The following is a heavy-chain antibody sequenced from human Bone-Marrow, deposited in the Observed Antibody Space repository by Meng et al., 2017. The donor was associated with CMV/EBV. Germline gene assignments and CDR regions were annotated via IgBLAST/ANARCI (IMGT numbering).Heavy chain of an antibody. J-gene: IGHJ4*02. CDR3: ARGYDSSGYQDY. Sequence: VLRVEAGAEVKAPGASVKGSCQASGYTFTGYHMHWERQAPGQGLMWMGWINPNSGGKNYEQKFQGRVTMTRDTSISTAYMELSRLRSDDTAVYYCARGYDSSGYQDYWGQGTLVTVAS. CDR1: GYTFTGYH. CDR2: INPNSGGK. D-gene: IGHD3-22*01. V-gene: IGHV1-2*02.